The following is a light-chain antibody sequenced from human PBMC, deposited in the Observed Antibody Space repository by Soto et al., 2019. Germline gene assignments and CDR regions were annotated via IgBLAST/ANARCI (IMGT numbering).Light chain of an antibody. V-gene: IGKV1-39*01. CDR3: QQSYSVPIT. Sequence: DIQMTQSPSSLSASVGDRVTITCRASQSIINYLNWYQQKPGKAPKLLIYASTLQSGVPSRFSGSGSGTDFTLTISGLRPEDFATYYCQQSYSVPITFGQGTRLEI. CDR1: QSIINY. J-gene: IGKJ5*01. CDR2: AS.